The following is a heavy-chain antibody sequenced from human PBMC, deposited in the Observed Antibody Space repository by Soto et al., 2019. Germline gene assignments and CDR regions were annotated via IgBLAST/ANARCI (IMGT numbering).Heavy chain of an antibody. J-gene: IGHJ5*02. CDR3: ARAIFGVVLRFDP. CDR2: IIPIFGTA. CDR1: GGTFSSYA. V-gene: IGHV1-69*13. Sequence: SVQVSCKDSGGTFSSYAISWVRQAPGQGLEWMGGIIPIFGTANYAQKFQGRVTITADESTSTAYMELSSLRSEDTAVYYCARAIFGVVLRFDPWGQGTLVTVSS. D-gene: IGHD3-3*01.